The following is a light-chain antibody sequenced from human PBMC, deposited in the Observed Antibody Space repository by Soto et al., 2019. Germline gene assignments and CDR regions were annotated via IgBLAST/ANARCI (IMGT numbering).Light chain of an antibody. Sequence: DIQVTQSPSTPSASVGDRITISCRTSQSVGNSLAWYQQKPGRAPKLLIYDASKLETGVSSRFSGSGSGTEFTLTISSLLPDDFVAYYCQQYNYNSRTFGGGTKVDI. CDR2: DAS. CDR3: QQYNYNSRT. CDR1: QSVGNS. J-gene: IGKJ4*01. V-gene: IGKV1-5*03.